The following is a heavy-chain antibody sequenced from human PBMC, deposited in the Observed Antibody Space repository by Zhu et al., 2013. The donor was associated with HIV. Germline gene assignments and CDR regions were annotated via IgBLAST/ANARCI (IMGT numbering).Heavy chain of an antibody. CDR3: ARDVGLRLGELSGGWFDP. J-gene: IGHJ5*02. Sequence: QVQLVQSGAEVKKPGSSVKVSCKASGGTFSSYAISWVRQAPGQGLEWMGGIIPIFGTANYAQKFQGRVTITADESTSTAYMELSSLRSEDTAVYYCARDVGLRLGELSGGWFDPWGQGTLVTVSS. D-gene: IGHD3-16*02. CDR1: GGTFSSYA. V-gene: IGHV1-69*01. CDR2: IIPIFGTA.